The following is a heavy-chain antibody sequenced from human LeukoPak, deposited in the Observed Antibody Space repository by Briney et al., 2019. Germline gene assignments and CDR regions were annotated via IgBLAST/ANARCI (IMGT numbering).Heavy chain of an antibody. Sequence: PGGSLRLSCAASGFTFSSYSMNWVRQAPGKRLEWVSYISSSSSTIYYADSVKGRFTISRDNAKNLLYLQMNSLRAEDTAVYYCARYSYYDSSGSNKREYYWGQGTLVTVSS. J-gene: IGHJ4*02. D-gene: IGHD3-22*01. V-gene: IGHV3-48*01. CDR3: ARYSYYDSSGSNKREYY. CDR2: ISSSSSTI. CDR1: GFTFSSYS.